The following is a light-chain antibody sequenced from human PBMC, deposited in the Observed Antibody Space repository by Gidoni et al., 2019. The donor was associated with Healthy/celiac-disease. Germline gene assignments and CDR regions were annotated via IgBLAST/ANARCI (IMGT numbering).Light chain of an antibody. CDR3: QQYGSSPLLT. V-gene: IGKV3-20*01. CDR2: GAS. Sequence: EIVLTQSPGTLSLSPGERATLSCRASQSVSSSYLAWYQQKPGQAPRLLIYGASSRATGIPDRFSGSESGTDFTLTISRLEPEDFAVYYCQQYGSSPLLTFGGXTKVEIK. J-gene: IGKJ4*01. CDR1: QSVSSSY.